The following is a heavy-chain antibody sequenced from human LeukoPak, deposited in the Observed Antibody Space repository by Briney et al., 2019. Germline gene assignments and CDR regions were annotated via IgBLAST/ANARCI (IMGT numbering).Heavy chain of an antibody. D-gene: IGHD6-19*01. J-gene: IGHJ5*02. CDR3: AKVSSGWYEGNWFDP. CDR2: ISGSGGST. CDR1: GFTFSSYA. Sequence: GGSLRLSCAASGFTFSSYAMSWVRQAPGKGLEWVSAISGSGGSTYYADSVKGRFTISRDDSKNTLYLQMNSLRAEDTAVYYCAKVSSGWYEGNWFDPWGQGTLVTVSS. V-gene: IGHV3-23*01.